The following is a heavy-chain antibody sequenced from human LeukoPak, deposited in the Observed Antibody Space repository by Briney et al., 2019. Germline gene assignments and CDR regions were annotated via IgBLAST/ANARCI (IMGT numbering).Heavy chain of an antibody. CDR2: IYTSGST. Sequence: SETLSLTCTVSGGSISSYYWSWIRQPAGKGLEWIGRIYTSGSTNYNPSLKSRVTMSVDTSKNQFSLKLSSVTAADTAVYYCARHYDSSGYYFYYYYYGMDAWGQGTTVTVSS. CDR1: GGSISSYY. CDR3: ARHYDSSGYYFYYYYYGMDA. V-gene: IGHV4-4*07. J-gene: IGHJ6*02. D-gene: IGHD3-22*01.